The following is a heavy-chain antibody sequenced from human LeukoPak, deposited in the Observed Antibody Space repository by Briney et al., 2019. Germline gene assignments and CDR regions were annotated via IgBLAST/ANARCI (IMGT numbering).Heavy chain of an antibody. Sequence: KPSQTLSLTCAISGDSVSSNSAAWNWIRQSPSRGLEWLGRTYYRSKWYNDYAVSVKSRITINPDTSKNQFSLQLNSATPEDTAVYYCARDQLNIAAAAPYYFDYWGQGTLVTVSS. CDR1: GDSVSSNSAA. V-gene: IGHV6-1*01. CDR3: ARDQLNIAAAAPYYFDY. CDR2: TYYRSKWYN. J-gene: IGHJ4*02. D-gene: IGHD6-13*01.